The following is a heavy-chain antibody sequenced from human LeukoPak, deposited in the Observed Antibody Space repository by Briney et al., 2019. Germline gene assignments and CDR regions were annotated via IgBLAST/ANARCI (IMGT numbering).Heavy chain of an antibody. CDR3: ARDNNYYGSGSFDY. D-gene: IGHD3-10*01. V-gene: IGHV4-4*07. CDR2: IYTSGST. CDR1: GGSISSYY. J-gene: IGHJ4*02. Sequence: SETLSLTCTVSGGSISSYYWSWIRQPAGKGLEWIGRIYTSGSTNYNPSLKSRVTISVDTSKNQFSLKLSSVTAADTAVYYCARDNNYYGSGSFDYWGQGTLVTVSS.